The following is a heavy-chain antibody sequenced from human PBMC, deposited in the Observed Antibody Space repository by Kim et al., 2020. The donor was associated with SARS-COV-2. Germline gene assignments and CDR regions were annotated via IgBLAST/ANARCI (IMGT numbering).Heavy chain of an antibody. J-gene: IGHJ4*02. CDR2: IYYSGST. D-gene: IGHD5-12*01. CDR1: GGSISSGDYY. V-gene: IGHV4-30-4*01. Sequence: SETLSLTCTVSGGSISSGDYYWSWIRQPPGKGLEWIGYIYYSGSTYYNPSLKSRVTISVDTSKNQFSLKLSSVTAADTAVYYCARVYSGYDWPYFDYWGQGTLVTVSS. CDR3: ARVYSGYDWPYFDY.